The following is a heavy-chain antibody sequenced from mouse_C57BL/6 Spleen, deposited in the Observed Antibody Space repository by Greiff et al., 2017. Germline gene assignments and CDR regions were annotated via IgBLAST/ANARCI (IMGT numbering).Heavy chain of an antibody. J-gene: IGHJ2*01. Sequence: LVESGAELARPGASVKMSCKASGYTFTSYTMHWVKQRPGQGLEWIGYINPSSGYTKYNQKFKDKATLTADKSSSTAYMQLSSLTSEDSAVYYCARFPTVVPYYFDYWGQGTTLTVSS. V-gene: IGHV1-4*01. CDR2: INPSSGYT. CDR3: ARFPTVVPYYFDY. D-gene: IGHD1-1*01. CDR1: GYTFTSYT.